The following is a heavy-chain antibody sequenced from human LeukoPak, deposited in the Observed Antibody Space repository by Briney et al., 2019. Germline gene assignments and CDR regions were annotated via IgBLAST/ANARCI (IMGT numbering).Heavy chain of an antibody. D-gene: IGHD3-22*01. Sequence: PGGSLRLSCEASGFSVRDNYMSWVRHAPGKGLEWVSVIYSGGSTHYADSVKGRFTISRDTSKNTVYLQMNSLRADDTAVYYCARAPRYSYDSSGYYSGYYFDYWGQGTPVTVSS. V-gene: IGHV3-66*01. CDR2: IYSGGST. CDR1: GFSVRDNY. J-gene: IGHJ4*02. CDR3: ARAPRYSYDSSGYYSGYYFDY.